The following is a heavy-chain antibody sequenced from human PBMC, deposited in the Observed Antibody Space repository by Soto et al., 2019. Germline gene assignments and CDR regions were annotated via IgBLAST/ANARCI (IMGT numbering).Heavy chain of an antibody. D-gene: IGHD4-17*01. Sequence: EVQLVQSGAEVKKPGATMKISCEASGYTFSDYFMHWIQQAPGKGLEWMGLVDPEGSGTIYSEKFQGRLTLSADTSTHTAYMELSNLGSEDTAVYYCAFATSGNYGGFDFWGQGTLVTVSS. CDR3: AFATSGNYGGFDF. CDR2: VDPEGSGT. CDR1: GYTFSDYF. V-gene: IGHV1-69-2*01. J-gene: IGHJ3*01.